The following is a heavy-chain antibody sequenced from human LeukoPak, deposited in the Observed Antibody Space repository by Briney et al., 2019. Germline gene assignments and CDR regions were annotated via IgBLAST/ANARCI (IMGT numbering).Heavy chain of an antibody. V-gene: IGHV4-59*08. Sequence: PSKTLSLTCTVSGGSISSYYWSWIRQPPGKGLEWIGYIYYSGSTNYNPSLKSRVTISVDTSKNQFSLKLSSVTAADTAVYYCARRGVEATPFDYWGQGTLVTVSS. CDR3: ARRGVEATPFDY. J-gene: IGHJ4*02. D-gene: IGHD1-26*01. CDR1: GGSISSYY. CDR2: IYYSGST.